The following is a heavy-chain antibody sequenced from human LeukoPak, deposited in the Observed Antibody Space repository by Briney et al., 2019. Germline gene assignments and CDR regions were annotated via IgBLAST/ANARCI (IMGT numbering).Heavy chain of an antibody. J-gene: IGHJ4*02. V-gene: IGHV3-48*03. CDR3: AKVANYYYGSATYYFFEH. CDR2: ISSSGSTI. CDR1: GFTFSSYE. D-gene: IGHD3-10*01. Sequence: PGGSRRLSCAASGFTFSSYEMNWVCQAPGKGLEWGSYISSSGSTIYYADSLKVRFTISRENAKNSLYLQMNSLRVEHTAVYYCAKVANYYYGSATYYFFEHWGQGTPVTASS.